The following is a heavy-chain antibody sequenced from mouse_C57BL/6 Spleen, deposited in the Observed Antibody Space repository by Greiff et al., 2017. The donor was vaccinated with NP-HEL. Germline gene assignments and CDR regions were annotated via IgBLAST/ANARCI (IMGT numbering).Heavy chain of an antibody. CDR3: AYPVYYGNSAWFAY. CDR1: GFSLTSYG. V-gene: IGHV2-3*01. CDR2: IWGDGST. J-gene: IGHJ3*01. D-gene: IGHD2-1*01. Sequence: QVQLQQSGPGLVAPSQSLSITCTVSGFSLTSYGVSWVRQPPGKGLEWLGVIWGDGSTNYHSALISRLSISKVISERQVFLKIKRLQTDDTATEYCAYPVYYGNSAWFAYRGQGTRGGVSA.